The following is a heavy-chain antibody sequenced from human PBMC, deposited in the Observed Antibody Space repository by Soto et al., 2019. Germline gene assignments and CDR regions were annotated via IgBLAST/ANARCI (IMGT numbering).Heavy chain of an antibody. D-gene: IGHD2-2*01. CDR1: GFTFSSYS. Sequence: GGSLRLSCAASGFTFSSYSMNWVRQAPGKGLEWVSSISSSSSYIYYADSVKGRFTISRDNAKNSLYLQMNSLRDEDTAVYYCARDKRLVVVPAAYYYYYYGMDVWGQGTTVTVSS. CDR3: ARDKRLVVVPAAYYYYYYGMDV. V-gene: IGHV3-21*01. J-gene: IGHJ6*02. CDR2: ISSSSSYI.